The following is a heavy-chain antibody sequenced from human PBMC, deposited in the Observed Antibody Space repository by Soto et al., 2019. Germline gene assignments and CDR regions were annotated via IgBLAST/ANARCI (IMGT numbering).Heavy chain of an antibody. V-gene: IGHV1-18*01. CDR1: GYTFTTYG. D-gene: IGHD3-22*01. CDR2: ISPYNGNI. Sequence: QVQLVQSGAEVKKPGASVKVSCKASGYTFTTYGISWVRQAPGQGLEWMGWISPYNGNINYAQKVQGRVTMTTDTSTRTAYMELRILRSDDTAVYYCARDHYYDSSGYYFDCWGQGTLVTVSS. CDR3: ARDHYYDSSGYYFDC. J-gene: IGHJ4*02.